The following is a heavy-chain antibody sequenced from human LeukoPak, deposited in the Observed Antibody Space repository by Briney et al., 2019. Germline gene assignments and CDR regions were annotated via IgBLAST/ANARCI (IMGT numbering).Heavy chain of an antibody. CDR2: ISGSGGST. V-gene: IGHV3-23*01. CDR3: AKDAQGSSWYLDAFDI. D-gene: IGHD6-13*01. CDR1: GFTFSSYA. Sequence: GGSLRLSCAASGFTFSSYAMSWVRQAPGKGLEWVSAISGSGGSTYYADSVKGRFTISRDNSKNTLYLQMNSLRAEDTAVYYCAKDAQGSSWYLDAFDIWGQGTMVTVSS. J-gene: IGHJ3*02.